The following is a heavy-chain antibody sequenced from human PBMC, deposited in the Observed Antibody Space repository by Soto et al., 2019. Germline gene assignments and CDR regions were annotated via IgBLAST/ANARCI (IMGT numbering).Heavy chain of an antibody. V-gene: IGHV3-30*18. CDR2: ISYDGSNK. Sequence: QVQLVESGGGVVQPGRSLRLSCVASGFTFSSYGMHWVRQAPGKGLEWVAVISYDGSNKYYADSVKGRFTISRDNSKNTLYLQMNSLRAEDTAVYYCAKDQGWELPYYYYGMDVWDQGTTVTVSS. D-gene: IGHD1-26*01. J-gene: IGHJ6*02. CDR1: GFTFSSYG. CDR3: AKDQGWELPYYYYGMDV.